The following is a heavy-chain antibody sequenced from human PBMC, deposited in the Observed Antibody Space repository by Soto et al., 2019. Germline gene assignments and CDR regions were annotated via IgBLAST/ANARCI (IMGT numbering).Heavy chain of an antibody. D-gene: IGHD3-22*01. Sequence: LSLTCTVSGGSISSGGYYWSWLRQHPGKGLEGIGHIYYSGSTYYNPSPKSRVTISVDTSKNQLSLKLSSATAADTAVYSCARAPSYDSSGSIFDYWGQGTLVTVSS. V-gene: IGHV4-31*03. CDR1: GGSISSGGYY. CDR3: ARAPSYDSSGSIFDY. J-gene: IGHJ4*02. CDR2: IYYSGST.